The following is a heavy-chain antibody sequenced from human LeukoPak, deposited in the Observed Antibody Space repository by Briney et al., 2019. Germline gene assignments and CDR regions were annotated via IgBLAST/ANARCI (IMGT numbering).Heavy chain of an antibody. CDR3: TRVRDGYRPHGEDY. Sequence: RGESLKISCKGSGYSFTSYWIGWVRQMPGKGLEWMGIIYPGDSDTRYSPSFQGQVTISADKSISTAYLQMNSLKTEDTAVYYCTRVRDGYRPHGEDYWGQGTLVTVSS. CDR1: GYSFTSYW. J-gene: IGHJ4*02. D-gene: IGHD5-24*01. V-gene: IGHV5-51*01. CDR2: IYPGDSDT.